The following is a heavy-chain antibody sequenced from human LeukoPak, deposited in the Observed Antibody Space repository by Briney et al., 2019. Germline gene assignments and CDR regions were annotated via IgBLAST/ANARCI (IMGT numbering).Heavy chain of an antibody. Sequence: GGSLRLSCAASGFTFSSYWMHWVRQGPGKGLVWVSRIKSDGSSTSYADSVKGRFTISRDNAKNTLYLQMNSLRAEDTAVYYCAILPGYSSGWYEVNYWGQGTLVTVSS. CDR1: GFTFSSYW. CDR3: AILPGYSSGWYEVNY. CDR2: IKSDGSST. D-gene: IGHD6-13*01. J-gene: IGHJ4*02. V-gene: IGHV3-74*01.